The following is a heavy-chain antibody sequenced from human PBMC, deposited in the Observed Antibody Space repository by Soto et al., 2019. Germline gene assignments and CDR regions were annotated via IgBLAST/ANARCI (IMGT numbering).Heavy chain of an antibody. J-gene: IGHJ6*02. V-gene: IGHV1-2*04. CDR2: VNPNSGGT. Sequence: GASVKVSWKASGYTFTGYYMDWGRQAPGQGLEGMGWVNPNSGGTNYAQKFQGWVTMTRDTSISTAYMELSRLRSDDTAVYYCAREFGYSYGSGSYYYYGMAVWGQGTTVTVS. CDR1: GYTFTGYY. CDR3: AREFGYSYGSGSYYYYGMAV. D-gene: IGHD5-18*01.